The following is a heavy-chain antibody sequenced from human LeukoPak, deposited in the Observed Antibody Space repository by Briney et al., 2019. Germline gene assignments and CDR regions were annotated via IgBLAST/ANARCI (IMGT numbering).Heavy chain of an antibody. CDR2: ISSSSYI. CDR3: ARLYCSSTSCSSPYYYYGMDV. V-gene: IGHV3-21*01. Sequence: MPGGSLRLSCVASGFTFSSYSMNWVRQAPGKGLEWVSSISSSSYIYYADSGKGRFTISRDNAKNSLYLQMNSLRAEDTAVYYCARLYCSSTSCSSPYYYYGMDVRGQGTTVTVSS. D-gene: IGHD2-2*01. CDR1: GFTFSSYS. J-gene: IGHJ6*02.